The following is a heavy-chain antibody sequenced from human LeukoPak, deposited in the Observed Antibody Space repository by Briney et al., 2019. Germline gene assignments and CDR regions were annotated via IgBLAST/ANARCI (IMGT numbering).Heavy chain of an antibody. Sequence: GGSLRLSCAASGYTFNSYWMHWVRQAPGKGLVWVSRSNSDGSSTSYADSVKGRFTISRDNAKNTLYLQMNSLRAEDTAVHYCARGRKDWYVDLSGGGNLVTVSS. V-gene: IGHV3-74*01. CDR2: SNSDGSST. J-gene: IGHJ2*01. CDR3: ARGRKDWYVDL. CDR1: GYTFNSYW. D-gene: IGHD1-14*01.